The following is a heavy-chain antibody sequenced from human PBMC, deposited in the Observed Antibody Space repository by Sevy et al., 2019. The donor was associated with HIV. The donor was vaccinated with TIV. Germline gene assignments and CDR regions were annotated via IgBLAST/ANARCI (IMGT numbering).Heavy chain of an antibody. Sequence: GGSLRLSCAASGFTFGSYGMHWVRQAPGKGLEWVAYISYDRSDKNYGHSVKDRFTISRDNSKNTVYLQMNSLRAEDTAMYYCARVFSSYYFDYWGQGTLVTVSS. V-gene: IGHV3-30*02. CDR2: ISYDRSDK. CDR1: GFTFGSYG. CDR3: ARVFSSYYFDY. J-gene: IGHJ4*02.